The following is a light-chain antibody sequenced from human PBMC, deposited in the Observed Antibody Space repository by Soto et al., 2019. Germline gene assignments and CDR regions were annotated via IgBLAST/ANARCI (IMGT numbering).Light chain of an antibody. V-gene: IGKV3-11*01. CDR2: DAS. CDR1: QSVSSY. Sequence: EIVLTQSPATLSLSPGERATLSCRASQSVSSYLAWYQQKPGQAPRLLIYDASNRATGIPARFSGSWSGTDFTLTISSLEPEDFAVYYCQQRSNWPSTFGQGTRLEIK. J-gene: IGKJ5*01. CDR3: QQRSNWPST.